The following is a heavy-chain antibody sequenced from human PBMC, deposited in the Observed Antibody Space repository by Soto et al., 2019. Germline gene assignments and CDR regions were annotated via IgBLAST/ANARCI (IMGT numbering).Heavy chain of an antibody. V-gene: IGHV4-30-4*01. J-gene: IGHJ5*02. D-gene: IGHD3-22*01. CDR3: ARDHLSYYDSSGYSNWFDP. Sequence: TSETLSLTCTVSGGSISSGDYYWSWIRQPPGKGLEWIGYIYYSGSTYYDPSLKSRVTISVDTSKNQFSLKLSSVTAADTAVYYCARDHLSYYDSSGYSNWFDPWGQGTLVTVSS. CDR1: GGSISSGDYY. CDR2: IYYSGST.